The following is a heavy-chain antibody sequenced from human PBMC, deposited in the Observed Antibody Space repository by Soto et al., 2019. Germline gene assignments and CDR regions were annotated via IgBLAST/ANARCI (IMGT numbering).Heavy chain of an antibody. J-gene: IGHJ4*02. D-gene: IGHD3-10*01. Sequence: LSLTCTVSGASITYGAYSWSWIRQTPGKGLEWIGYINHLETTFYNPSFESRLTLSIDRTKNQFSLNLKSMSAADRAVYFCARGGGFDSFDYWGQGILGTVSS. V-gene: IGHV4-30-2*01. CDR1: GASITYGAYS. CDR2: INHLETT. CDR3: ARGGGFDSFDY.